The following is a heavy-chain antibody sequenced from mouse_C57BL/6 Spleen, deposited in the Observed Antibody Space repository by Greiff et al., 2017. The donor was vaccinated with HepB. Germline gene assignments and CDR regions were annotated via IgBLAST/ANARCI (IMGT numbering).Heavy chain of an antibody. Sequence: EVHLVESGEGLVKPGGSLKLSCAASGFTFSSYAMSWVRQTPEKRLEWVAYISSGGDYIYYADTVKGRFTISRDNTRNTLYLQKSSLKSEDTAMYYCTRGRYYDYDEGFAYWGQGTLVTVSA. CDR2: ISSGGDYI. CDR3: TRGRYYDYDEGFAY. CDR1: GFTFSSYA. D-gene: IGHD2-4*01. J-gene: IGHJ3*01. V-gene: IGHV5-9-1*02.